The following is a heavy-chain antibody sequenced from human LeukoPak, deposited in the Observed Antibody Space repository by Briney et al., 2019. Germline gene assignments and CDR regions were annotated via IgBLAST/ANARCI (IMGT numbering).Heavy chain of an antibody. Sequence: ASVKVSCKASGYTFTSYGISWVRQAPGQGLEWMGWISAYNGNTNYAQKLQGRVTMTTDTSTSTAYMELRSLRSDDTAVYYCARDLIPYYYGSSGYYYVSFLPLDYWGQGTLVTVSS. J-gene: IGHJ4*02. D-gene: IGHD3-22*01. V-gene: IGHV1-18*01. CDR2: ISAYNGNT. CDR1: GYTFTSYG. CDR3: ARDLIPYYYGSSGYYYVSFLPLDY.